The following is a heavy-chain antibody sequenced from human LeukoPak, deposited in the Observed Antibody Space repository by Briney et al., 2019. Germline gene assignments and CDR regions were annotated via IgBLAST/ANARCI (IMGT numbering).Heavy chain of an antibody. J-gene: IGHJ4*02. V-gene: IGHV4-61*02. CDR3: ARGRVGAFDY. CDR1: GGSISSGGYY. CDR2: IYTSGST. D-gene: IGHD1-26*01. Sequence: SETLSLTCTVSGGSISSGGYYWSWIRQPAGKGLEWIGRIYTSGSTNYNPSLKSRVTISVDTSKNQFSLKLSSVTATDTAVYYCARGRVGAFDYWGQGTLVTVSS.